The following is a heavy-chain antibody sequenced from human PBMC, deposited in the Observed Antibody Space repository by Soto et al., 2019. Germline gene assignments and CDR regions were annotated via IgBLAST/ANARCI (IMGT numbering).Heavy chain of an antibody. CDR2: IYPGDSDT. J-gene: IGHJ6*02. V-gene: IGHV5-51*01. CDR1: GYSFTSDC. Sequence: PGESLKISWKGSGYSFTSDCIAWVRQMPGKGLEYMGIIYPGDSDTRYSPSFQGQVTISADKSTSTAYLQWSSLKASDTAMYYCAKTSASYYYYYGMDVWGQGTTVTVSS. CDR3: AKTSASYYYYYGMDV.